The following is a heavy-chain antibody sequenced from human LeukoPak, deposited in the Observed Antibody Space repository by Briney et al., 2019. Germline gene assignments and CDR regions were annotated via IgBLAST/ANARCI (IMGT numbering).Heavy chain of an antibody. V-gene: IGHV1-69*04. Sequence: ASVKVSCKASGGTFSSYAISWVRQAPGQGLEWMGRIIPILGIANYAQRFQGRVTITADKSTSTAYMELSSLRSEDTAVYYCARALSITMVRGGLNYWGQGTLVTVSS. J-gene: IGHJ4*02. CDR2: IIPILGIA. CDR1: GGTFSSYA. CDR3: ARALSITMVRGGLNY. D-gene: IGHD3-10*01.